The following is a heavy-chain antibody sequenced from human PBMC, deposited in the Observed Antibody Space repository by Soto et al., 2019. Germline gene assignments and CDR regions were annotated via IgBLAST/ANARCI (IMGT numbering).Heavy chain of an antibody. CDR1: EFTLSDRY. D-gene: IGHD6-13*01. CDR3: AIAGWDSSSLSDDACDL. V-gene: IGHV3-72*01. J-gene: IGHJ3*01. CDR2: VRNKANRYTA. Sequence: EVKLVASGGGLVQTGGSLRLSCAASEFTLSDRYMDWVRQAPGKGLEWVGRVRNKANRYTAEYAASVKGRFTISSDDSNNSLSLQMNSLKTKDTAVYYCAIAGWDSSSLSDDACDLWGQRTMVTVPS.